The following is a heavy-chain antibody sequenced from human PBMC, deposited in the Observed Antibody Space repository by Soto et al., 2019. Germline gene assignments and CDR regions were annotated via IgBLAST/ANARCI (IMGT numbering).Heavy chain of an antibody. V-gene: IGHV3-30*18. Sequence: GGSLRLSCAASGFTFSSYGMHWVRQAPGKGLEWVAVISYDGSNKYYADSVKGRLTISRDNSKNTLYLQMNSLRAEDTAVYYCAKATRVESSGWYFDYWGQGTLVTVSS. CDR2: ISYDGSNK. D-gene: IGHD6-19*01. CDR1: GFTFSSYG. J-gene: IGHJ4*02. CDR3: AKATRVESSGWYFDY.